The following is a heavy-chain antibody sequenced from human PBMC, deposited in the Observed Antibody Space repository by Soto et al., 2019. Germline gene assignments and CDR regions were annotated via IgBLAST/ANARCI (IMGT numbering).Heavy chain of an antibody. CDR2: INHSGST. D-gene: IGHD3-3*01. CDR1: GGSFSDNY. Sequence: SETLSLTCAVYGGSFSDNYWSWIRQPPGKGLEWIGEINHSGSTNYSPSLKSRVTISVDTSKSQFSLKLSSVTAADTAVYYCAREGVGDFWSGYYRYYYMGVWGKGTTVTVSS. V-gene: IGHV4-34*01. J-gene: IGHJ6*03. CDR3: AREGVGDFWSGYYRYYYMGV.